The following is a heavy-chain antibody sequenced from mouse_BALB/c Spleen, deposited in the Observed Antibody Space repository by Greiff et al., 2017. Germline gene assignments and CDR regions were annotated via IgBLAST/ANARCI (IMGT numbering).Heavy chain of an antibody. V-gene: IGHV2-9*02. Sequence: VQVVESGPGLVAPSQSLSITCTVSGFSLTSYGVHWVRQPPGKGLEWLGVIWAGGSTNYNSALMSRLSISKDNSKSQVFLKMNSLQTDDTAMYYWARQLGLPYYAMDYWGQGTSVTVSS. CDR2: IWAGGST. J-gene: IGHJ4*01. CDR3: ARQLGLPYYAMDY. D-gene: IGHD3-1*01. CDR1: GFSLTSYG.